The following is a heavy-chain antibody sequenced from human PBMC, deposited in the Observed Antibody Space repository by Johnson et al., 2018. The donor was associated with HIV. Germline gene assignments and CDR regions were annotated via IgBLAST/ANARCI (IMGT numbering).Heavy chain of an antibody. CDR1: GFTFDDYA. CDR2: ISWNGGDT. CDR3: ARAIRVDYYGSGSNSVHYAFDV. J-gene: IGHJ3*01. D-gene: IGHD3-10*01. V-gene: IGHV3-9*01. Sequence: ELQLVESGGGLVQPGRSLRLSCAASGFTFDDYAMHWVRQAPGKGLEWVSGISWNGGDTGYADSVKGRFTISRDNARNSLYLQMNSLRAEDTALYYCARAIRVDYYGSGSNSVHYAFDVWGQGTKVTVSS.